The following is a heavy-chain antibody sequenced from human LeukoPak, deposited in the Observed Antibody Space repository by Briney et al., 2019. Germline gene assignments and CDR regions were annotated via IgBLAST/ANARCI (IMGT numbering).Heavy chain of an antibody. CDR2: INWNGGST. Sequence: PGGSLRLSCAASGFTFDDYGMSWVRQAPGKGLEWVSGINWNGGSTGYADSVKGRFTISRDNAKNSLYLQMNSLRAEDTALYYCARGVPTATARWFDPWGQGTLVTVSS. D-gene: IGHD2-21*02. J-gene: IGHJ5*02. CDR3: ARGVPTATARWFDP. CDR1: GFTFDDYG. V-gene: IGHV3-20*04.